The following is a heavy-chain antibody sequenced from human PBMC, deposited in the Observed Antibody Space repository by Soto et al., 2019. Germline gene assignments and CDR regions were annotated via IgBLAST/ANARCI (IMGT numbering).Heavy chain of an antibody. J-gene: IGHJ4*02. Sequence: QVQLVESGGGVVQPGRSLRLSCAASGFTFSSYGMHWVRQAPGKGLEWVAVISYDGSNKYYADSVKGRFTISRDNSKNTLYQQMNSLRPEDTAVYYFAKERVVVTATRDFDYWGQGTLVTVS. D-gene: IGHD2-21*02. CDR1: GFTFSSYG. CDR3: AKERVVVTATRDFDY. V-gene: IGHV3-30*18. CDR2: ISYDGSNK.